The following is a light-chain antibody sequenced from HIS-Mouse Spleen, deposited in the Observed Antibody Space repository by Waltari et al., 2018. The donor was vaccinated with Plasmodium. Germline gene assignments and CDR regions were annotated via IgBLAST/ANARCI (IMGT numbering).Light chain of an antibody. CDR1: ALPKKY. CDR2: EDS. J-gene: IGLJ3*02. Sequence: SYELTQPPSVSVSPGQTARITCSGDALPKKYASWYQQKSGQAPVLVIYEDSKRPSGIPERFSGSSSGTMATLTISGAQVEDEADYYCYSTDSSGNHLWVFGGGTKLTVL. CDR3: YSTDSSGNHLWV. V-gene: IGLV3-10*01.